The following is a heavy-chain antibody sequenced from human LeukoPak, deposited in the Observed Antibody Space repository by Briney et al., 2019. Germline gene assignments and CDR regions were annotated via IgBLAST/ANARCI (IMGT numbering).Heavy chain of an antibody. Sequence: ASVKVSCKASGYTFTSYGISWVRQAPGQGLEWMGWISAYNGNTNYAQKLQGRVTMTTDTSTSTAYMELRSLRSDDTAVYYCARDRQYDFWSGYYAGGRYYYMDVWGKGTTVIVSS. CDR3: ARDRQYDFWSGYYAGGRYYYMDV. J-gene: IGHJ6*03. V-gene: IGHV1-18*01. CDR1: GYTFTSYG. CDR2: ISAYNGNT. D-gene: IGHD3-3*01.